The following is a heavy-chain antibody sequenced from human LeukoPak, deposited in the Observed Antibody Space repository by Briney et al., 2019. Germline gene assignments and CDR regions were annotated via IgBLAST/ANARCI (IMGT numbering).Heavy chain of an antibody. J-gene: IGHJ4*02. D-gene: IGHD3-10*01. V-gene: IGHV4-4*07. CDR2: IYTSGST. CDR1: GGSISSYY. Sequence: PSETLSLTCTVSGGSISSYYRSWIRQPAGKGLEWIGRIYTSGSTNYHPSLKSRVTMSVDTSKNQFSLKLSSVTAADTAVYYCARGLRALGVITDYWGQGTLVTVSS. CDR3: ARGLRALGVITDY.